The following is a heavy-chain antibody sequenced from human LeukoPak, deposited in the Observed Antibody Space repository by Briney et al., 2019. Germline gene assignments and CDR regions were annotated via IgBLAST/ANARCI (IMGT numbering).Heavy chain of an antibody. D-gene: IGHD6-19*01. CDR2: IKQDGSEK. CDR3: ARAARGWLSSGWSLDY. V-gene: IGHV3-7*01. J-gene: IGHJ4*02. Sequence: GGSLRLSCAASGFTFSSYWMSWVRQAPGKGLEWVANIKQDGSEKYYVDSVKGRFTISRDNAKNSLYLQMNSLRAEDTAVYYCARAARGWLSSGWSLDYWGQGTLVTVSS. CDR1: GFTFSSYW.